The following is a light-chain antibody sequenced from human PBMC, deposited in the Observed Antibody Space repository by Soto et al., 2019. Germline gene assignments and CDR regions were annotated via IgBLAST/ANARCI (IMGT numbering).Light chain of an antibody. CDR1: QSLVYSDGNTY. CDR3: QQYGSSGT. V-gene: IGKV2-30*01. CDR2: KVS. Sequence: DVVMTQSPLSLPVTLGQPSSISCSASQSLVYSDGNTYLNWFQQRPGQSPRRLIYKVSNRDSGVPDRFSGSGSGTDFTLTMSRLEPEDFAVYYCQQYGSSGTFGQGTKVDIK. J-gene: IGKJ1*01.